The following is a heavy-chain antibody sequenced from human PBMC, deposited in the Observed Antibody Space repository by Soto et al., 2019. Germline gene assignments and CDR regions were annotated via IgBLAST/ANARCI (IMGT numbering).Heavy chain of an antibody. V-gene: IGHV3-23*01. J-gene: IGHJ5*02. Sequence: GGSLRLSCAASGFTFSTYGMSWVRQAPGKGLEWVSVMSGSGDNTYYADSVKGRFTMSRDTSKNTLYLQMNSLRAEDTAIYYCARSGLGRSGSWLENWFDLWGQETLVTVSS. CDR1: GFTFSTYG. D-gene: IGHD6-13*01. CDR3: ARSGLGRSGSWLENWFDL. CDR2: MSGSGDNT.